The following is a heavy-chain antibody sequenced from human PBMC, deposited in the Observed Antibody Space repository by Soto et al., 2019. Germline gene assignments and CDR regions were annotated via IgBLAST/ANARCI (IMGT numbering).Heavy chain of an antibody. D-gene: IGHD2-21*01. Sequence: GGSLRLSCAASGFSFRDYFMSWIRQAPGKGLEWVSYIGPYGNSIYYADSVKGRFTISRDDATNSLHLHMNSLRTDDTAVYYCATDDHTYGDYWGQGTPVTVSS. CDR2: IGPYGNSI. CDR1: GFSFRDYF. V-gene: IGHV3-11*01. CDR3: ATDDHTYGDY. J-gene: IGHJ4*02.